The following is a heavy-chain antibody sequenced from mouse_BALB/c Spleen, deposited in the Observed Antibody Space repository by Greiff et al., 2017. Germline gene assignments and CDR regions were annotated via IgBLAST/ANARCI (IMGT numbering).Heavy chain of an antibody. V-gene: IGHV1-54*01. CDR2: INPGSGGT. J-gene: IGHJ4*01. CDR3: ATIYYYAMDY. Sequence: QVQLKQSGAELVRPGTSVKVSCKASGYAFTNYLIEWVKQRPGQGLEWIGVINPGSGGTNYNEKFKGKATLTADKSSSTAYMQLSSLTSDDSAVYFCATIYYYAMDYWGQGTSVTVSS. CDR1: GYAFTNYL.